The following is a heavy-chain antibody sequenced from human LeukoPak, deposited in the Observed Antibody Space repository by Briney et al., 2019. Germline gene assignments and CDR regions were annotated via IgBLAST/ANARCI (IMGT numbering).Heavy chain of an antibody. D-gene: IGHD1-26*01. V-gene: IGHV3-23*01. CDR2: ISGSGGST. J-gene: IGHJ6*03. CDR3: AKSIGVGATDYYYYYMDV. Sequence: GGSLRLSCAASGFTFSSYAMSWVRQAPGKGLEWVSAISGSGGSTYYADSVKGWFTISRDNSKNTLYLQMNSLRAEDTAVYYCAKSIGVGATDYYYYYMDVWGKGTTVTVSS. CDR1: GFTFSSYA.